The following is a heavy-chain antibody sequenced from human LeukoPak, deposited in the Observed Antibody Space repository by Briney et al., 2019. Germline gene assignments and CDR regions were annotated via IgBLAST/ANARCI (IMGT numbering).Heavy chain of an antibody. J-gene: IGHJ4*02. V-gene: IGHV1-18*01. CDR3: ARDDYGDADY. CDR2: ISAYNGNT. Sequence: ASVKVSCKASGYTFTSYMHWVRQAPGQGLEWMGWISAYNGNTNYAQKLQGRVTMTTDTSTSTAYMELRSLRSDDTAVYYCARDDYGDADYWGQGTLVTVSS. CDR1: GYTFTSY. D-gene: IGHD4-17*01.